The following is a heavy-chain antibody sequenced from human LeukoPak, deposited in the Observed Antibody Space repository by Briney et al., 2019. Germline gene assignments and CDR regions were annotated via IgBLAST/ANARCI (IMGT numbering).Heavy chain of an antibody. Sequence: LAGGSLRLSCAASGFTVSSTYMSWVRQTPGKGLEWVSVIYSGGKVYYIDSVEGRFTISRDTSKNTLCLQMNSLRVEDTAVYFCAGRHCSDGGCYFAGADPFDFWGQGTLVTVSS. D-gene: IGHD2-15*01. J-gene: IGHJ4*02. CDR1: GFTVSSTY. CDR3: AGRHCSDGGCYFAGADPFDF. V-gene: IGHV3-53*01. CDR2: IYSGGKV.